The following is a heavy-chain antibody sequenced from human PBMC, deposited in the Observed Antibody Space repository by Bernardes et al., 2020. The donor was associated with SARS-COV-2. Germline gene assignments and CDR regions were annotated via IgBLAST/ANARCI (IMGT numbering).Heavy chain of an antibody. CDR3: ARRHVLRYFDWLSRSYGMDV. J-gene: IGHJ6*02. Sequence: SETLSLTCTVSGGSISSSSYYWGWIRQPPGKGLEWIGSIYYSGSTYYNPSLKSRVTISVDTSKNQFSLKLSSVTAAATAVYYCARRHVLRYFDWLSRSYGMDVWGQGTTVTVSS. D-gene: IGHD3-9*01. V-gene: IGHV4-39*01. CDR2: IYYSGST. CDR1: GGSISSSSYY.